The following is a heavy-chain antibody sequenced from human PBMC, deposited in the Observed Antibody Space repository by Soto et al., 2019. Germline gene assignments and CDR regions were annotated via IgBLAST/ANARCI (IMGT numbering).Heavy chain of an antibody. J-gene: IGHJ6*03. V-gene: IGHV3-23*01. CDR1: GFTFSSYA. CDR2: ISGSGGST. CDR3: AKNLGELSFHYYYYYTDV. Sequence: GGSLRLSCAASGFTFSSYAMSWVRQAPGKGLEWVSAISGSGGSTYYADSVKGRFTTSRDNSKNTLYLQMNSLRAEDTAVYYCAKNLGELSFHYYYYYTDVWGKGTTVTVSS. D-gene: IGHD3-16*02.